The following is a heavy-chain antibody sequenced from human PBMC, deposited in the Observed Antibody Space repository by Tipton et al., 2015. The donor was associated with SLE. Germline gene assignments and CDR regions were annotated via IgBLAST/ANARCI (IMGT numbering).Heavy chain of an antibody. J-gene: IGHJ6*03. CDR1: GYTFTSYD. CDR2: MNPNSGNT. D-gene: IGHD3-22*01. V-gene: IGHV1-8*01. Sequence: QSGAEVKKPGASVKVSCKASGYTFTSYDINWVRQATGQGLEWMGWMNPNSGNTGYAQKFQGRVTMTRNTSISTAYMELSSLRSEDTAVYYCARGRTPIYYDSSRYMDAWGKGTTVTVSS. CDR3: ARGRTPIYYDSSRYMDA.